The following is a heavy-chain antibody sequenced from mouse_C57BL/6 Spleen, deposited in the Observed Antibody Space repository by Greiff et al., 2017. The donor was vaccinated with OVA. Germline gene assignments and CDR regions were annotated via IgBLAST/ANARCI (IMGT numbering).Heavy chain of an antibody. Sequence: QVHVKQPGAELVMPGASVKLSCKASGYTFTSYWMHWVKQRPGQGLEWIGEIDPSDSYTNYNQKFKGKSTLTVDKSSSTAYMQLSSLTSEDSAVYYCARKGNGYAMDYWGQGTSVTVAS. V-gene: IGHV1-69*01. J-gene: IGHJ4*01. CDR2: IDPSDSYT. D-gene: IGHD2-1*01. CDR1: GYTFTSYW. CDR3: ARKGNGYAMDY.